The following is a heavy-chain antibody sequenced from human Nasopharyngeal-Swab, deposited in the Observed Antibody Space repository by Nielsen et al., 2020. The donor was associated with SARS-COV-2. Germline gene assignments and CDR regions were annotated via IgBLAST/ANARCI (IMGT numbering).Heavy chain of an antibody. V-gene: IGHV4-59*01. CDR1: GGSLTSYY. J-gene: IGHJ4*02. CDR3: ARGTSSYYDFCSGSNPEQAFDS. CDR2: IYFSGST. Sequence: SETLSLTCTVSGGSLTSYYWSWIRQPPGKGLEWLGYIYFSGSTNYNPSLTSRLTISVDTSKNQFSLKLSSVTAADAAVYYCARGTSSYYDFCSGSNPEQAFDSWGQGTLVTVSS. D-gene: IGHD3-3*01.